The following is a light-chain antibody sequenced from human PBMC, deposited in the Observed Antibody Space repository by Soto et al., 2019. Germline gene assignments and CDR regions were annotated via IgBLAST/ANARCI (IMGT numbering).Light chain of an antibody. CDR3: SSYAGSNNWV. CDR1: SSDVGGFDY. CDR2: EVS. V-gene: IGLV2-8*01. J-gene: IGLJ3*02. Sequence: QSVLTQPPSASGSPGQSVTISCTGTSSDVGGFDYVSWYQQYPGKAPKLIIYEVSERPSGVPDRFSGSKSGNTASLTVSGLQAEDEADYYCSSYAGSNNWVFGGGTQLTVL.